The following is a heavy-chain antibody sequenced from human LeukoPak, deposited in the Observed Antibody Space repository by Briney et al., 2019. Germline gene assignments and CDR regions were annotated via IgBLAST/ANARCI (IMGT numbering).Heavy chain of an antibody. CDR3: ARADYIWGSYRRTFDY. D-gene: IGHD3-16*02. CDR2: IYHSGST. V-gene: IGHV4-4*02. J-gene: IGHJ4*02. Sequence: SETLSLTCAVSGGSISSSFWWSWVRQPPGKGLEWIGEIYHSGSTNYNPSLKSRVTISVNKSKNQFSLKLSSVTAADTAVYYCARADYIWGSYRRTFDYWGQGTLATVSS. CDR1: GGSISSSFW.